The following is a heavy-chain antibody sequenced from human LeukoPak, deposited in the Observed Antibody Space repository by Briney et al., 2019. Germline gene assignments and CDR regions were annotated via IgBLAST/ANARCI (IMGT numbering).Heavy chain of an antibody. V-gene: IGHV3-9*01. D-gene: IGHD6-13*01. J-gene: IGHJ4*02. Sequence: GGSLRLSCAASGFTFDDYAMHWVRQAPGKGLEWVSGISWNSGSIGYADSVKGRFTISRDNAKNSLYLQMNSLRAEDTALYHCARGQQLAPFDYWGQGTLVTVSS. CDR2: ISWNSGSI. CDR3: ARGQQLAPFDY. CDR1: GFTFDDYA.